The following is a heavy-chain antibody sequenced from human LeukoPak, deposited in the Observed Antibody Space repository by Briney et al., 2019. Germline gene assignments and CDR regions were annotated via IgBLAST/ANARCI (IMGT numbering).Heavy chain of an antibody. CDR1: GGSFSGYY. J-gene: IGHJ4*02. CDR2: INHSGST. D-gene: IGHD3-3*01. V-gene: IGHV4-34*01. CDR3: VRGRGTIFDELYYFDY. Sequence: SETLSLTCAVYGGSFSGYYWSWIRQPPGKGLEWIGEINHSGSTNYNPSLKSRVTISVDTSKNQFSLKLSSVTAADTAVYYCVRGRGTIFDELYYFDYWGQGTLVTVSS.